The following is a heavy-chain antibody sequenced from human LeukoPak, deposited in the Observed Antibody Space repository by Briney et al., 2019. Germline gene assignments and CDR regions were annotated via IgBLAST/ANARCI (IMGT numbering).Heavy chain of an antibody. CDR2: ISGYNGNT. Sequence: ASVKVSCKASGYTFTSYGISWVRQAPGQGLEWMGWISGYNGNTNYAQKLQGRVTMTTDTSTSTAYMELRSLRSDDTAVYYCARENREGDFWSGYQYYFDYWGQGTLVTVSS. CDR3: ARENREGDFWSGYQYYFDY. J-gene: IGHJ4*02. CDR1: GYTFTSYG. V-gene: IGHV1-18*01. D-gene: IGHD3-3*01.